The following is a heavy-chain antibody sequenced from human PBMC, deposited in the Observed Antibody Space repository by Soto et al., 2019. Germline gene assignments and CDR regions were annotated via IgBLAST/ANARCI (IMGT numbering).Heavy chain of an antibody. CDR1: GFTFSNAW. CDR3: TAPPKTYYDFWSGYYRDFFVGY. CDR2: IKSKTDGGTT. D-gene: IGHD3-3*01. J-gene: IGHJ4*02. Sequence: GGSLRLSCAASGFTFSNAWMSWVRQAPGKGLEWVGRIKSKTDGGTTDYAAPVKGRFTISRDDSKNTLYLQMNSLKTEDTAVYYCTAPPKTYYDFWSGYYRDFFVGYWGQGTLVTVSS. V-gene: IGHV3-15*01.